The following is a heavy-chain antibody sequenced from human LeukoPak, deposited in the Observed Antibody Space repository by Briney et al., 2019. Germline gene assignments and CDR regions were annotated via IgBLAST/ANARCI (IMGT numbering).Heavy chain of an antibody. J-gene: IGHJ4*02. CDR1: GFTFSSYA. CDR2: ISYDGSNK. D-gene: IGHD3-9*01. CDR3: ASSGHAGGLLRYFDWSTNFDY. V-gene: IGHV3-30-3*01. Sequence: PGGSLRLSCAASGFTFSSYAMHWVRQAPGKGLEWVAVISYDGSNKYYADSVKGRFTISRDNSKNTLYLQMNSLRAEDTAVYYCASSGHAGGLLRYFDWSTNFDYWGQGTLVTVSS.